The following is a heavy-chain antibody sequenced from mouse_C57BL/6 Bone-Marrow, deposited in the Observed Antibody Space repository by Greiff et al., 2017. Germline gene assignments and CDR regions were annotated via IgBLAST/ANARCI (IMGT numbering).Heavy chain of an antibody. CDR1: GYTFTSYW. D-gene: IGHD2-5*01. Sequence: QVQLQQPGAELVKPGASVKLSCKASGYTFTSYWITWVKQRPGQGLEWIGDVYPGSGSTNYNEKFKSKATLTVETSSSTAYMQLSSLTSEDSAVYYGARPYYSNYWDFDVWGTGTTVTVSS. CDR3: ARPYYSNYWDFDV. CDR2: VYPGSGST. J-gene: IGHJ1*03. V-gene: IGHV1-55*01.